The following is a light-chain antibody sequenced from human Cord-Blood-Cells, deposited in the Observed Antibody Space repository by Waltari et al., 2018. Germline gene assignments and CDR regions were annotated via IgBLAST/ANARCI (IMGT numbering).Light chain of an antibody. CDR1: QSISSY. J-gene: IGKJ2*03. CDR2: AAS. V-gene: IGKV1-39*01. CDR3: QQSYSTPDS. Sequence: DIQMTQSPSSLSASVGDRVTITCRASQSISSYLNWYQQKPGKAPKLLIYAASSLQSGVPYRFSGSGSGTAFTLTISSLQPEDFATYYWQQSYSTPDSFGQGTKLEIK.